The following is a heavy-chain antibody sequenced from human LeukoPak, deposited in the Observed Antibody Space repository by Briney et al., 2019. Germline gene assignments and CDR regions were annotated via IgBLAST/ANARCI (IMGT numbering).Heavy chain of an antibody. CDR2: IYPGDSDT. D-gene: IGHD5-24*01. V-gene: IGHV5-51*01. CDR1: GYSFTSYW. Sequence: GESLKISCKGSGYSFTSYWIGWVRQMPGKGLEWMGIIYPGDSDTRYSPSFQGQVTISADKSISTAYLQWSSLKASDTAMYYCARTAVKSRDGDKYAYWGQGTLVTVSS. CDR3: ARTAVKSRDGDKYAY. J-gene: IGHJ4*02.